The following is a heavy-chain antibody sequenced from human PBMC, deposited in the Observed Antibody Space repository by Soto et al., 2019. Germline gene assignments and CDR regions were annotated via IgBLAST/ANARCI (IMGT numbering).Heavy chain of an antibody. CDR3: AREDLGDGYNSGIFDY. Sequence: QVQLVQSGAEVKKPGSSVKVSCKASGGTFSSYAISWVRQAPGQGLEWMGGIIPIFGTANYAQKFQGRVTITADESTSTAYMELSSPRSEDTAVYYCAREDLGDGYNSGIFDYWGQGTLVTVSS. CDR2: IIPIFGTA. D-gene: IGHD5-12*01. CDR1: GGTFSSYA. V-gene: IGHV1-69*01. J-gene: IGHJ4*02.